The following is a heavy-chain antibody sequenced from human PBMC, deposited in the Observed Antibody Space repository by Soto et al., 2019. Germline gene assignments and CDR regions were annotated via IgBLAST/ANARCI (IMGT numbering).Heavy chain of an antibody. D-gene: IGHD3-9*01. CDR1: GFSLSNARMG. V-gene: IGHV2-26*01. J-gene: IGHJ3*02. CDR2: IFSNDEK. Sequence: QVTLKESGPVLVKPTETLTLTCTVSGFSLSNARMGVSWIRQPPGKALEWLAHIFSNDEKSYSTSLKSRLTIPKDTSKSQVVLTMTNMDPVDTATYYCARIRTYYDILTGYFRRIGAFDIWGQGTMVTVSS. CDR3: ARIRTYYDILTGYFRRIGAFDI.